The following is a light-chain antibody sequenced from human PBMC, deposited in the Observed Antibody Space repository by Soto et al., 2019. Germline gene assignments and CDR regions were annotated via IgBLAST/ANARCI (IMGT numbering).Light chain of an antibody. J-gene: IGLJ3*02. Sequence: LTQPPSASGTPGQRVTISCSGSSSNIGGNTVNWYQQFPGTAPKLVIYSNNQRPSGVPDRFSGSKSGTSASLAISGLQSEDEADYYCAAWDDNLKGWVFAGGTKLTVL. CDR2: SNN. V-gene: IGLV1-44*01. CDR1: SSNIGGNT. CDR3: AAWDDNLKGWV.